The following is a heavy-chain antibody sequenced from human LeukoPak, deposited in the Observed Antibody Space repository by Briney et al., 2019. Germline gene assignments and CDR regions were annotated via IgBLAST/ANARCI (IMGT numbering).Heavy chain of an antibody. CDR1: GFTFSGSA. CDR3: TRRENYGDYEDY. J-gene: IGHJ4*02. Sequence: RGSLRLSCAASGFTFSGSAMHWVRQASGKGLEWVGRIRSKANSYATAYAASVKGRFTISRDDSKNTAYLQMNSLKAEDTAVYYCTRRENYGDYEDYWGQGTLVTVSS. V-gene: IGHV3-73*01. CDR2: IRSKANSYAT. D-gene: IGHD4-17*01.